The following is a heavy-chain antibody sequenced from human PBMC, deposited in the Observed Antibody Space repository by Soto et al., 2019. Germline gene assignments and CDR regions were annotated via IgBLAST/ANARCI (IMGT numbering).Heavy chain of an antibody. Sequence: PGGSLRLSCAASGFTFSTYGMSWVRQAPGKGLEWVSGISGSGANTFYADFAKGRFTISRDNSKNTLYLQMNSLRAEDTAVYYCAKSLASRNSKSSPFDYWGQGTLVTVSS. CDR1: GFTFSTYG. CDR2: ISGSGANT. D-gene: IGHD1-7*01. CDR3: AKSLASRNSKSSPFDY. J-gene: IGHJ4*02. V-gene: IGHV3-23*01.